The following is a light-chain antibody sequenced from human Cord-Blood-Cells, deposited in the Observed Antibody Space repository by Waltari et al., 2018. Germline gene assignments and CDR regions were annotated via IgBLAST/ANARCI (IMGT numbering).Light chain of an antibody. CDR3: QQSYSTPRT. Sequence: DIQMTQSPSSLSASVGDRVTITCRASQSISNYLNWYQKKPGNAPKLLIYAASSLQSWVPSRFSGSGSGTDVTLTISSMQPEYFATYYCQQSYSTPRTFGQGTKLEIK. J-gene: IGKJ2*01. V-gene: IGKV1-39*01. CDR2: AAS. CDR1: QSISNY.